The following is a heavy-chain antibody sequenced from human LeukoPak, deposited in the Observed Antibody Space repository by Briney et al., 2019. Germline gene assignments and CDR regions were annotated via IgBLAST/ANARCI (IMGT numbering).Heavy chain of an antibody. CDR3: ARDTITIFGVVIGWFDP. CDR2: IIPIFGTA. D-gene: IGHD3-3*01. V-gene: IGHV1-69*05. J-gene: IGHJ5*02. CDR1: GGTFSSYA. Sequence: SVKVSCKASGGTFSSYAISWVRQAPGQGLEWMGGIIPIFGTANYAQKFQGRVTITRDTSASTAYMELSSLRSEDTAVYYCARDTITIFGVVIGWFDPWGQGTLVTVSS.